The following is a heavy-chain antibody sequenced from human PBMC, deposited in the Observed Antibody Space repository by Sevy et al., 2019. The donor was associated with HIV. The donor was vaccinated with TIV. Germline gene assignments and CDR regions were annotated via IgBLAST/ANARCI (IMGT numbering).Heavy chain of an antibody. V-gene: IGHV3-9*01. Sequence: GGSLRLSCVGSGFVFEDFAVHWVRRSPGKGLEWVSGITGNGQKKFYEGSVKGRFSISRDNARKSLYLQMNNMNFDDTAFYYCVRDLSPTLGTGNNWFDLWGQGTLVTVSS. CDR3: VRDLSPTLGTGNNWFDL. CDR2: ITGNGQKK. CDR1: GFVFEDFA. J-gene: IGHJ5*02.